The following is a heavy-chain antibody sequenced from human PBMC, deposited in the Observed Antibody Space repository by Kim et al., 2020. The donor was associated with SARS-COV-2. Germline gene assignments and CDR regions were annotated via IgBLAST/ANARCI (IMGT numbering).Heavy chain of an antibody. V-gene: IGHV4-59*09. J-gene: IGHJ4*02. Sequence: NYNPALKSRVTISIDTAKNQFSLKLSSVTAADTAIYYCARGGYAVTTYDYWGQGTLVTVSS. D-gene: IGHD4-17*01. CDR3: ARGGYAVTTYDY.